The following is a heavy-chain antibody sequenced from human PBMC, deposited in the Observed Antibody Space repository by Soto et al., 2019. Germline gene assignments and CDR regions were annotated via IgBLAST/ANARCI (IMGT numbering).Heavy chain of an antibody. CDR3: AREVTYGGGSFSLGL. Sequence: QVQLVQSGAEVEKPGASVKVSCKTSGYFFTSHYIHWVRLVPGRGLEWMGRINPNNGDTNSPQKFQGRVTMTSDTSIGTAYMEMSGLRSDDTALYYCAREVTYGGGSFSLGLWGQGTLVTVSS. D-gene: IGHD3-10*01. CDR2: INPNNGDT. V-gene: IGHV1-2*06. J-gene: IGHJ4*02. CDR1: GYFFTSHY.